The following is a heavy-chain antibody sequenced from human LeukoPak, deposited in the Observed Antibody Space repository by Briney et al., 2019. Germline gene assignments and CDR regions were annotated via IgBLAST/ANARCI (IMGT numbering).Heavy chain of an antibody. CDR3: AKVATIFGVDNFDY. D-gene: IGHD3-3*01. V-gene: IGHV3-30*02. Sequence: GGSLRLSCAASGFTFGSFGMHWVRQAPGKGLEWVAFLRHDGINKYYADSVKGRFTISRDNSKNTLYLQVNSLRAEDTAVYYCAKVATIFGVDNFDYWGQGTLVTVPS. J-gene: IGHJ4*02. CDR2: LRHDGINK. CDR1: GFTFGSFG.